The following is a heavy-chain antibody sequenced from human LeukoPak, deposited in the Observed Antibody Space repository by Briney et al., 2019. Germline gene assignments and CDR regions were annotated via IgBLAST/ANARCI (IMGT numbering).Heavy chain of an antibody. Sequence: ASVKVSCKASGGTFSSYAISWVRQAPGQGLEWVGGIIPIFGTANYAQKFQGRVTITTDESTSTAYMEMSSLRSEDTAVYYCARAVGAIYYYYYYMDVWGKGTTVTVSS. D-gene: IGHD1-26*01. CDR1: GGTFSSYA. CDR3: ARAVGAIYYYYYYMDV. V-gene: IGHV1-69*05. J-gene: IGHJ6*03. CDR2: IIPIFGTA.